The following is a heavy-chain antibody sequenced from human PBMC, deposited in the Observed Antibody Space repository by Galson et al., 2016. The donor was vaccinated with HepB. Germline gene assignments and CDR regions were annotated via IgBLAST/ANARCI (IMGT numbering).Heavy chain of an antibody. V-gene: IGHV2-5*02. Sequence: PALVKPTQTLTLTCTFSGFSLSTSGMGVGWIRQPPGKAPEWLALIYWDDDRRYSPSLKSRLTVTKDTPKNQVVLTMTNMDPVDTATYYCTHRDRPADYFASWGQGTLVTVSS. CDR1: GFSLSTSGMG. J-gene: IGHJ4*02. CDR3: THRDRPADYFAS. CDR2: IYWDDDR.